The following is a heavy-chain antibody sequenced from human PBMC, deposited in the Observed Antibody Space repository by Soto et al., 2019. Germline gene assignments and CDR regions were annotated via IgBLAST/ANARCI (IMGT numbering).Heavy chain of an antibody. CDR2: IYSSGST. CDR3: ARNRYGMHV. J-gene: IGHJ6*02. CDR1: GGSISGDHY. Sequence: SETLSLTCTVSGGSISGDHYWSWIRQPPGKGLECIGYIYSSGSTYYKPSLKSRVSISVDTSKKQFYMKLNSVTAADTAVYYCARNRYGMHVWGQGTTVTVSS. V-gene: IGHV4-30-4*01.